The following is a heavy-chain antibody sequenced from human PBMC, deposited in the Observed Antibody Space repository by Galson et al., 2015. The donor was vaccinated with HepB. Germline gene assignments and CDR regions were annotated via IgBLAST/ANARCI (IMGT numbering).Heavy chain of an antibody. V-gene: IGHV3-30*04. D-gene: IGHD3-9*01. CDR3: AKDLLRYFDWSADAFDI. CDR2: ISYDGSNK. Sequence: SLRLSCAASGFTFSSYAMHWVRQAPGKGLEWVAVISYDGSNKYYADSVKGRFTISRDNSKNTLYLQMNSLRAEDTAVYYCAKDLLRYFDWSADAFDIWGQGTMVTVSS. J-gene: IGHJ3*02. CDR1: GFTFSSYA.